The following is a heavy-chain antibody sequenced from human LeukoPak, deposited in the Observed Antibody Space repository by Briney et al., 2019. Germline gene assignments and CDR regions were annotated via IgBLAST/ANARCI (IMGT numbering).Heavy chain of an antibody. D-gene: IGHD3-9*01. CDR2: IYHSGST. CDR3: AREAAFSYYDILTGYYGY. CDR1: GYSISSGYY. Sequence: SSETLSLTCTVSGYSISSGYYWGWIRQPPGKGLEWIGSIYHSGSTYYNPSLKSRVTISVDTSKNQFSLKLSSVTAADTAVCYCAREAAFSYYDILTGYYGYWGQGTLVTVSS. V-gene: IGHV4-38-2*02. J-gene: IGHJ4*02.